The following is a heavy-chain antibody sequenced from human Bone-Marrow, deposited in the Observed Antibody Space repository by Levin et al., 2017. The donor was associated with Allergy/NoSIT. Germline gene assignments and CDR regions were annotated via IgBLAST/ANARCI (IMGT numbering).Heavy chain of an antibody. V-gene: IGHV3-23*01. D-gene: IGHD4-17*01. CDR2: INIRHIT. CDR3: AKDPNGDFVGAFDF. CDR1: GFSLRNYA. Sequence: GGSLRLSCTASGFSLRNYAMSWVRQAPGEGPEWVSGINIRHITYYSDAVKGRFTISRDNSKNTLYLQMNSLRAEDTAVYYCAKDPNGDFVGAFDFWGQGTMVTVSS. J-gene: IGHJ3*01.